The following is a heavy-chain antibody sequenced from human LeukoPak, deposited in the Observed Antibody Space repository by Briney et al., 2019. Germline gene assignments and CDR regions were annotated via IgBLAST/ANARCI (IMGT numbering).Heavy chain of an antibody. CDR2: IYYSGST. CDR3: ARAGYSSGWYGYYYYYMDV. CDR1: GGSISSSSYY. J-gene: IGHJ6*03. Sequence: PSETLSLTCTVSGGSISSSSYYWGWIRQPPGKGLEWIGSIYYSGSTNYNPSLKSRVTISVDTSKNQFSLKLSFVTAADTAVYYCARAGYSSGWYGYYYYYMDVWGKGTTVTVSS. V-gene: IGHV4-39*07. D-gene: IGHD6-19*01.